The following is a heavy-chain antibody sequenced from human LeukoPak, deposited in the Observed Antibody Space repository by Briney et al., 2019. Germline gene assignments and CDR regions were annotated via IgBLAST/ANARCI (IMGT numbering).Heavy chain of an antibody. CDR3: VRYRDGEYDF. Sequence: GGSLRLSCAGSGFIFSSHWMIWVRQAPGKGLEWVANIKQDGSEKYYVDSVKGRFNISRDNTKSSMYREMNSLRAEDTAVYYCVRYRDGEYDFWGQGSLVTVSS. CDR2: IKQDGSEK. J-gene: IGHJ4*02. D-gene: IGHD4-17*01. CDR1: GFIFSSHW. V-gene: IGHV3-7*02.